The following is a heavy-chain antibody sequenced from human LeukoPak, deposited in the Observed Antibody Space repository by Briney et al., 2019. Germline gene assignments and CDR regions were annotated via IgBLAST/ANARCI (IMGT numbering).Heavy chain of an antibody. V-gene: IGHV3-23*01. CDR2: IIGDGSNT. J-gene: IGHJ5*02. D-gene: IGHD2-8*01. CDR1: GFTFSHHA. CDR3: AKSMTTTNVDWFDP. Sequence: PGGSLRLSCAVSGFTFSHHAMSWARQSLGKRLEWVSVIIGDGSNTYYADSVKGRFTISRDNSNNMLYLQMNSLRGEDTAVYYCAKSMTTTNVDWFDPWGQGTLVTVSS.